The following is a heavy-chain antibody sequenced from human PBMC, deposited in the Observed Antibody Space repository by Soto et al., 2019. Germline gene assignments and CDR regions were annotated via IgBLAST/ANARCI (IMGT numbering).Heavy chain of an antibody. CDR2: ISGSGGST. V-gene: IGHV3-23*01. Sequence: GGSLRLSCAASGFTFSSYAMSWVRQAPGKGLEWVSAISGSGGSTYYADSVTGRFTISRDNSKNTRYLQMNSLRAEDTAVYYCAKDGVAVPFDYWGQGTLVTVSS. CDR1: GFTFSSYA. D-gene: IGHD2-15*01. CDR3: AKDGVAVPFDY. J-gene: IGHJ4*02.